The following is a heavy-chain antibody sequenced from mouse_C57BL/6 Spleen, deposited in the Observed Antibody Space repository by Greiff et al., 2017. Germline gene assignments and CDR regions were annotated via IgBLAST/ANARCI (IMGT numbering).Heavy chain of an antibody. J-gene: IGHJ2*01. CDR2: IYPGSGST. CDR1: GYTFTSYW. D-gene: IGHD1-1*01. CDR3: ARYYGSSYGGYFDY. Sequence: VKLQQPGAELVKPGASVKMSCKASGYTFTSYWITWVKQRPGQGLEWIGDIYPGSGSTNYNEKFKSKATLTVDTSSSTAYMQLSSLTSEDSAVYYCARYYGSSYGGYFDYWGQGTTLTVSS. V-gene: IGHV1-55*01.